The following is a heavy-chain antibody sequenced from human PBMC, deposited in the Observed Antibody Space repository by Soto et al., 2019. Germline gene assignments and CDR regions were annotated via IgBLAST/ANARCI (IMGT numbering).Heavy chain of an antibody. V-gene: IGHV3-9*01. Sequence: EVQLVESGGGLVQPGRSLRLSCAASGFTFDDYVMHWVRQAPGKGLEWVSGISWNSGSIGYADSVKGRFTISRDNAKNSLYRQMNSLRAEDTALYYCANLRFGELSGYFDYWGQGTLVTVSS. CDR3: ANLRFGELSGYFDY. CDR2: ISWNSGSI. D-gene: IGHD3-10*01. CDR1: GFTFDDYV. J-gene: IGHJ4*02.